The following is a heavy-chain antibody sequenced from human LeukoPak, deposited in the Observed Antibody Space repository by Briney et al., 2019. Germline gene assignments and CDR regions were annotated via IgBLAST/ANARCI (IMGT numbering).Heavy chain of an antibody. CDR1: GYTFSGYY. D-gene: IGHD6-6*01. CDR2: INPNSGGT. J-gene: IGHJ4*02. CDR3: ARDLTRVEYSSSVADY. Sequence: ASVKVSCKASGYTFSGYYMHWVRQAPGQGLEWMGWINPNSGGTNYAQKFQGRVTMTRDTSISTAYMELSRLRSDDTAVYYCARDLTRVEYSSSVADYWGQGTLVTVSS. V-gene: IGHV1-2*02.